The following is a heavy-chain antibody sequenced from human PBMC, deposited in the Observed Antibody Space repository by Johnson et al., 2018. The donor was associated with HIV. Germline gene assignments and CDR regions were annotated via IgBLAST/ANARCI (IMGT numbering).Heavy chain of an antibody. CDR3: ARDYRGAFDI. CDR1: GFTFSSYW. D-gene: IGHD4-11*01. V-gene: IGHV3-74*01. J-gene: IGHJ3*02. CDR2: ITSDGSST. Sequence: VQLVESGGGLVQPGGSLRLSCAASGFTFSSYWMHWVRQAPGQGLVWVSRITSDGSSTSYADSVKTRFTISRDNAKNTLYLQLNSLRAVGTSVYYCARDYRGAFDIWGQGTMVTVSS.